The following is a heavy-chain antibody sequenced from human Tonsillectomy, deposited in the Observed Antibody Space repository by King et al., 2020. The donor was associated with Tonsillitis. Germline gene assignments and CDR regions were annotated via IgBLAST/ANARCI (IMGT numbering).Heavy chain of an antibody. V-gene: IGHV1-18*01. J-gene: IGHJ4*02. D-gene: IGHD6-13*01. Sequence: VQLVESGAEVKKPGASVKVSCKASGYTFTSYGINWVRQAPGQGLEWMGWISAYNDNTNYAQKLQGRVTMTTDTSTNPAYMELRSLRSDDTAVYYCARDSGIEAAGFIDYWGQGTLVTVSS. CDR1: GYTFTSYG. CDR3: ARDSGIEAAGFIDY. CDR2: ISAYNDNT.